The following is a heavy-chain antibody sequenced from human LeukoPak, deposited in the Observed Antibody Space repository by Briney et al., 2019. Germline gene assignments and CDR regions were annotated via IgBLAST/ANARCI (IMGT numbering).Heavy chain of an antibody. CDR3: ARETYYYGSGSYLYDY. Sequence: GGSLRLSCAASGFTFSSYSMNWVRQAPGKGLEWVSSISSSSSYIYCADSVKGRFTISRDNAKNSLYLQMNSLRAEDTAVYYCARETYYYGSGSYLYDYWGQGTLVTASS. CDR2: ISSSSSYI. J-gene: IGHJ4*02. D-gene: IGHD3-10*01. CDR1: GFTFSSYS. V-gene: IGHV3-21*01.